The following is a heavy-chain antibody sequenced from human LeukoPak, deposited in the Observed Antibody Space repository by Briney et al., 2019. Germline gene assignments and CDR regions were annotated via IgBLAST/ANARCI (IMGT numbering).Heavy chain of an antibody. CDR1: GYTFTSYG. Sequence: ASVKVSCKASGYTFTSYGISWVRQAPGQGLEWMGWISAYNGNTNYAQKLQGSVTMTTDTSTSTAYMELRSLRSDDTAVYYCARDPYTYYYDSSGYYSDWGQGTLVTVSS. CDR3: ARDPYTYYYDSSGYYSD. D-gene: IGHD3-22*01. J-gene: IGHJ4*02. V-gene: IGHV1-18*01. CDR2: ISAYNGNT.